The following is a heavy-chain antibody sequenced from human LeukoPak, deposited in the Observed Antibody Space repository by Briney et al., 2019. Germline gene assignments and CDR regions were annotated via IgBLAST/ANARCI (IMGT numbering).Heavy chain of an antibody. CDR3: AKGVPYYYDSSGYYGNDY. CDR1: GFTFSSYW. V-gene: IGHV3-7*03. J-gene: IGHJ4*02. Sequence: GGSLRLSCAASGFTFSSYWMSWVRQAPGKGLEWVANIKQDGSEKYYVDSVKGRFTISRDNAKNSLYLQMNSLRAEDTALYYCAKGVPYYYDSSGYYGNDYWGQGTLVTVSS. CDR2: IKQDGSEK. D-gene: IGHD3-22*01.